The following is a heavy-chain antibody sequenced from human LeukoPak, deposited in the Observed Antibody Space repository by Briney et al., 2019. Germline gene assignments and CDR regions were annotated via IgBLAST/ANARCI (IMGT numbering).Heavy chain of an antibody. J-gene: IGHJ3*02. V-gene: IGHV5-51*01. CDR2: IYPGDSDT. CDR1: GYSFTSYW. CDR3: ARPYYGETPNSDAFDI. Sequence: GESLKISCKGSGYSFTSYWIGWVRQMPGKGLEWMGIIYPGDSDTRYSPSFQGQVTISADKSISTAYLQWSSLKASDTAMYYCARPYYGETPNSDAFDIWGQGTMVTVSS. D-gene: IGHD4-17*01.